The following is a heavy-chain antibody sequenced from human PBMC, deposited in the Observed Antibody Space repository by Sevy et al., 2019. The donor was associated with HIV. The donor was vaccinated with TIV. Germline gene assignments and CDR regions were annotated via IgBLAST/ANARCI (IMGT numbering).Heavy chain of an antibody. CDR2: LKSDVYGGTV. V-gene: IGHV3-49*04. D-gene: IGHD3-16*01. CDR1: GFTFGDYC. CDR3: TRGKAAQSIFDY. J-gene: IGHJ4*02. Sequence: GGCLRLSCTASGFTFGDYCMSWVRQAPGKGLEWVAFLKSDVYGGTVDHAASVRGRFVISRDDSKTIAYLQMNDLKPEDTGVYYCTRGKAAQSIFDYWGQGALVTVSS.